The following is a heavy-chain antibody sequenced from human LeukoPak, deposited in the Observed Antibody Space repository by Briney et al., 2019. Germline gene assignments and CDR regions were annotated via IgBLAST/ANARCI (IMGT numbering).Heavy chain of an antibody. J-gene: IGHJ4*02. CDR1: GGSVSSGSYY. V-gene: IGHV4-61*02. CDR2: IYTSGST. D-gene: IGHD3-3*01. Sequence: SETLSLTCTVSGGSVSSGSYYWSWIRQPAGKGLEWIGRIYTSGSTYYNPSLKSRVTISVDTSKNQFSLKLSSVTAADTAVYYCARRGFWGEPRPFDYWGQGSLVTVSS. CDR3: ARRGFWGEPRPFDY.